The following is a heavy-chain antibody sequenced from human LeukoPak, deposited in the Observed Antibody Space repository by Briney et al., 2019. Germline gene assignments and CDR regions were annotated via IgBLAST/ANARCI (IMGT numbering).Heavy chain of an antibody. CDR1: GFTFRSYS. CDR2: ISSSSCDI. D-gene: IGHD3-22*01. V-gene: IGHV3-21*01. CDR3: ARDSGYYYDSSGSPSVAFDI. Sequence: GGSLRLSCAASGFTFRSYSMNWVRQAPGKGLEWVSSISSSSCDIYYADSVKGRFTISRDNAKNSLYLQMNSLRAEDTAVYYCARDSGYYYDSSGSPSVAFDIWGQGTMVTVSS. J-gene: IGHJ3*02.